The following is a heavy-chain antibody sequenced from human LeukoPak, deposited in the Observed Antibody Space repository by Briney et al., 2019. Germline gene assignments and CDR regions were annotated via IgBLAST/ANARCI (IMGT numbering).Heavy chain of an antibody. CDR1: GFTFSSYE. V-gene: IGHV3-48*03. J-gene: IGHJ4*02. CDR2: ISSSGSTI. Sequence: GGSLRLSCAASGFTFSSYEMNWVRQAPGKGLEWVSYISSSGSTIYYADSVKGRFTISRDNAKNSLYLQMNSLRAEDTAVYYCARGGDYGDYFDYWGQGTLATVSS. D-gene: IGHD4-17*01. CDR3: ARGGDYGDYFDY.